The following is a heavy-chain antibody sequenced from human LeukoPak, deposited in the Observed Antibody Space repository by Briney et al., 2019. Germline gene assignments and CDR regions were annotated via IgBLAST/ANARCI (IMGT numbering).Heavy chain of an antibody. Sequence: PGGSLRLSCAASGFTFSSYAMHWVRQAPGKGLEYVSAISSNGDSTYYANSVKGRFTISRDNSKNTLYLQMGSLRAEDMAVYYCAGTGSRIRGVTNHYYYYGMDVWGQGTTVTVSS. CDR1: GFTFSSYA. CDR2: ISSNGDST. V-gene: IGHV3-64*01. J-gene: IGHJ6*02. D-gene: IGHD3-10*01. CDR3: AGTGSRIRGVTNHYYYYGMDV.